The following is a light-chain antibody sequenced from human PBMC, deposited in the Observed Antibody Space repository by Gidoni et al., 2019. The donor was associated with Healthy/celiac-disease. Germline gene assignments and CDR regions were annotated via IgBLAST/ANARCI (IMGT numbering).Light chain of an antibody. CDR3: QQSGSSPTWT. V-gene: IGKV3-20*01. J-gene: IGKJ1*01. Sequence: EIVLTQSPGTLSLAPGERATPSCRASQSVSSSYLAWYQQKPGQAPRLLIYGASSRATGIPDRFSGSGSGTDFTLTISRLEPEDFAVYYCQQSGSSPTWTFXQXTKVEIK. CDR2: GAS. CDR1: QSVSSSY.